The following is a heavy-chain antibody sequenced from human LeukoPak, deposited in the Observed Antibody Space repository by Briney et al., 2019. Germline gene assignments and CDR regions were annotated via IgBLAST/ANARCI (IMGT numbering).Heavy chain of an antibody. CDR2: IYYSGST. V-gene: IGHV4-59*08. CDR3: ARHSFGDSYGCFDP. D-gene: IGHD5-18*01. J-gene: IGHJ5*02. CDR1: GGSISSYY. Sequence: SETLSLTCTVSGGSISSYYWSWVRQPPGKGLEWIGYIYYSGSTNYNPSLKSRVTISVDTSKNQFSLKLSSVTAADTAVYYCARHSFGDSYGCFDPWGQGTLVTVSS.